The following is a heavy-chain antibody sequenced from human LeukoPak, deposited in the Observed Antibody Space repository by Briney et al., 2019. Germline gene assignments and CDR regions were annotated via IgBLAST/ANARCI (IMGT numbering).Heavy chain of an antibody. J-gene: IGHJ4*02. CDR3: ARRGWSSSWYTPTYYFDY. V-gene: IGHV4-34*01. D-gene: IGHD6-13*01. CDR1: GGSFSGYY. CDR2: INHSGST. Sequence: SETLSLTCAVYGGSFSGYYWSWIRQPPGKWLEWIGEINHSGSTNYNPSLKSRVTISVDTSKNQFSLKLSSVTAADTAVYYCARRGWSSSWYTPTYYFDYWGQGTLVTVSS.